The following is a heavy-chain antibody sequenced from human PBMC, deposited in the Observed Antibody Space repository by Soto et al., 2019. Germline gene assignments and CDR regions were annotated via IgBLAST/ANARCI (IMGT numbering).Heavy chain of an antibody. CDR1: GFTFSSYA. Sequence: PGGSLRLSCAASGFTFSSYAMSWVRQAPGKGLEWVSAISGSGGSTYYADSVKGRFTISRDNSKNTLYLQMNSLRAEDTAVYYCAKDIRVLRYFDWFPPGFVGDYWGQGTLVTVSS. CDR3: AKDIRVLRYFDWFPPGFVGDY. D-gene: IGHD3-9*01. CDR2: ISGSGGST. V-gene: IGHV3-23*01. J-gene: IGHJ4*02.